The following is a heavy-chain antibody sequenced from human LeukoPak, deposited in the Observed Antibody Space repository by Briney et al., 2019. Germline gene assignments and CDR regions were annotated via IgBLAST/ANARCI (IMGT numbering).Heavy chain of an antibody. Sequence: SETLSLTCTVSGGSISSHYWSWIRQPPGKGLEWIGYIYYSGSTNYNPSLKSRVTISVDTSKNQFSLKLSSVTAADTAVYYCASGMATIPTPFDYWGQGTLVTVFS. V-gene: IGHV4-59*11. CDR1: GGSISSHY. D-gene: IGHD5-24*01. J-gene: IGHJ4*02. CDR2: IYYSGST. CDR3: ASGMATIPTPFDY.